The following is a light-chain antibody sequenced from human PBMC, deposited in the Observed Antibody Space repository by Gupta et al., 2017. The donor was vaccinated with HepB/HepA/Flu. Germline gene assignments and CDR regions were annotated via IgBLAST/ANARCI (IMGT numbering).Light chain of an antibody. Sequence: QSALTQTASVSGSPGHSHTISCTGNSSDLGAYNYVSWHQQDPGKAPKLMIYDVSNRPSGVSNRFSGSKSGNTASLTISGLQAEDEADYYCSSYTSSNTVVFGGGTRLTVL. CDR1: SSDLGAYNY. CDR2: DVS. V-gene: IGLV2-14*01. CDR3: SSYTSSNTVV. J-gene: IGLJ2*01.